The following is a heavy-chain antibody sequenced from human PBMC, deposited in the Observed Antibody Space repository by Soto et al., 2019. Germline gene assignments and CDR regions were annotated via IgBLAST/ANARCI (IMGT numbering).Heavy chain of an antibody. CDR2: IHYSGTT. CDR1: GYSISSSHW. V-gene: IGHV4-28*01. CDR3: ARGGGNGDAFDI. D-gene: IGHD2-15*01. J-gene: IGHJ3*02. Sequence: QVQLQESGPGLVKPSDTLSLTCAVSGYSISSSHWWGWFRQSPGMGLEWIAYIHYSGTTYSNPSPXSXXTMSLDTPSSQISPTLSSVTAADAAVYYCARGGGNGDAFDIWGQGTLVTGSS.